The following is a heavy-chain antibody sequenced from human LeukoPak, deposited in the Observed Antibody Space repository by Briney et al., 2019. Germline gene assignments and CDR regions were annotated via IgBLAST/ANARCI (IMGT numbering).Heavy chain of an antibody. CDR1: GFTVGTNF. CDR3: ARGDPTMILYHFDF. J-gene: IGHJ4*02. D-gene: IGHD3-22*01. Sequence: GGSLRLSCAASGFTVGTNFMSWVRQAPGRGLEWVAVIYRGGNTYYADSVKGRFSISRDNSKNILYLQMNSLRAEDTALYFCARGDPTMILYHFDFWGQGTPVTVSS. CDR2: IYRGGNT. V-gene: IGHV3-66*01.